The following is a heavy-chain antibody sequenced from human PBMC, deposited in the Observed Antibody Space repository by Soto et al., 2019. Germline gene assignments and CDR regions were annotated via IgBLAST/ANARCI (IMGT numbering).Heavy chain of an antibody. V-gene: IGHV3-23*01. Sequence: PGRSLRLSCVASGFTFSRHGLSWVRQAPGKGLEWVSTINPSGDSTFYADSVKGRFTISRDNSKNTVYLQMNSLSVGDTAVYLCAKVDVSTAGSFDDWSQGASVPVSS. J-gene: IGHJ4*02. CDR3: AKVDVSTAGSFDD. CDR2: INPSGDST. D-gene: IGHD6-13*01. CDR1: GFTFSRHG.